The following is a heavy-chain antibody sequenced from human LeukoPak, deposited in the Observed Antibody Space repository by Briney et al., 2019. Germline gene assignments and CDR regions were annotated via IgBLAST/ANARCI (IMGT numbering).Heavy chain of an antibody. CDR1: GYTFTGYY. Sequence: ASVKVSCKVSGYTFTGYYLHWVRQAPGQGLEWMGCVNPNSGDTNYAQKLQGRVTMTTDTSTSTAYMELRSLRSDDTAVYYCARYDSSPVINRAALDYWGQGTLVTVSS. CDR3: ARYDSSPVINRAALDY. D-gene: IGHD3-22*01. J-gene: IGHJ4*02. CDR2: VNPNSGDT. V-gene: IGHV1-2*02.